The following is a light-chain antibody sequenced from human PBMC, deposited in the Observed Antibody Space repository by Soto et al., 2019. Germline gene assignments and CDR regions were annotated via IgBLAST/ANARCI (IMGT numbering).Light chain of an antibody. V-gene: IGLV2-14*03. CDR3: SSYTSSSPYV. Sequence: QSALTQPASVSGSPGQSITISCNGTSSDVGGYNYVSWYQHHPGKAPKLMIYDVSYRPSGVSNRFSGSKSGNTASLTISGLQAEDEADYYCSSYTSSSPYVFGTGTKLTVL. J-gene: IGLJ1*01. CDR1: SSDVGGYNY. CDR2: DVS.